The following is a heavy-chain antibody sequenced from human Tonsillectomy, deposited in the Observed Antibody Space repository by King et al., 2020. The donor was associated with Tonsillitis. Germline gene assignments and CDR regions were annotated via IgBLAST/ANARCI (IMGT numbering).Heavy chain of an antibody. V-gene: IGHV1-18*01. D-gene: IGHD2-2*01. Sequence: LVQSGAEVKKTGASVKVSCKASGYTFTRYGISWVRQAPGQGLEWMGWISPYNGNIYYAQKLQDRVTMTTDTSTSTAYMELRSLRSDDTAVYYCARDPRHCSSTSCYGKFYYYYYMDVWGKGTTVTVSS. CDR1: GYTFTRYG. J-gene: IGHJ6*03. CDR2: ISPYNGNI. CDR3: ARDPRHCSSTSCYGKFYYYYYMDV.